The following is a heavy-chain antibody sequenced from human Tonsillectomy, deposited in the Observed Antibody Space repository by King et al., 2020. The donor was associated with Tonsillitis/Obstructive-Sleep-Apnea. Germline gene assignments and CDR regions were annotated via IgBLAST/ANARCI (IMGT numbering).Heavy chain of an antibody. Sequence: TLKESGPTLVKPTQTLTLTCTFSGFSLNTGGEAVGWIRQPPGKALEWLALIYWDDGKRYSPSLKNRLIINKETSKNQAVLTMTNMDPLDTATDFCSHTPAWWETALVQYWGQGTLVTVSS. CDR2: IYWDDGK. J-gene: IGHJ4*02. V-gene: IGHV2-5*02. D-gene: IGHD5-18*01. CDR3: SHTPAWWETALVQY. CDR1: GFSLNTGGEA.